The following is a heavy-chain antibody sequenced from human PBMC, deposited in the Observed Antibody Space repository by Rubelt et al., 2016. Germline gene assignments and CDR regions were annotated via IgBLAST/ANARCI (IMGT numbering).Heavy chain of an antibody. CDR1: GGSISSSSYY. Sequence: QLQLQESGPGLVKPSETLSLTCTVSGGSISSSSYYWGWIRQPPGKGLEWIGNIYFSGSTYYNPSLKSRVTISVGTSKTQFSRKLSSVTATDSAIYYCASRVGATQAFDFWGQGTLVTVSS. V-gene: IGHV4-39*01. J-gene: IGHJ4*02. D-gene: IGHD1-26*01. CDR3: ASRVGATQAFDF. CDR2: IYFSGST.